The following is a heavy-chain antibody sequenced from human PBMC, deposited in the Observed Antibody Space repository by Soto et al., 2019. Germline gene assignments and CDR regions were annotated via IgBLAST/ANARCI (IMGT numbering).Heavy chain of an antibody. V-gene: IGHV4-30-4*01. CDR2: IYYSGST. CDR1: GGSISSGDYY. D-gene: IGHD1-26*01. CDR3: ARTGRGSYHAGFQH. Sequence: TLSLTCTVSGGSISSGDYYWSWIRQPPGKGLEWIGYIYYSGSTYYNPSLKSRVTISVDTSKNQFSLKLSSVTAADTAVYYCARTGRGSYHAGFQHWGQGTLVTVSS. J-gene: IGHJ1*01.